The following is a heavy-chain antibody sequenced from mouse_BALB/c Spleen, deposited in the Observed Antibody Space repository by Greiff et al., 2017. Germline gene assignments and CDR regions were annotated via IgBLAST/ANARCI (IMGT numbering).Heavy chain of an antibody. CDR1: GYTFTSYW. CDR2: INPSTGYT. D-gene: IGHD2-4*01. CDR3: ASMITTGGFAY. Sequence: QVHVKQSGAELAKPGASVKMSCKASGYTFTSYWMHWVKQRPGQGLEWIGYINPSTGYTEYNQKFKDKATLTADKSSSTAYMQLSSLTSEDSAVYYCASMITTGGFAYWGQGTLVTVSA. J-gene: IGHJ3*01. V-gene: IGHV1-7*01.